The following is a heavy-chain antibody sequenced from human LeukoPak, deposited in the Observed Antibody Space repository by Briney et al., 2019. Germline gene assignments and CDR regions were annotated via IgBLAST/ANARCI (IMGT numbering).Heavy chain of an antibody. J-gene: IGHJ4*02. V-gene: IGHV3-7*03. D-gene: IGHD6-13*01. CDR2: INEGGNEK. Sequence: GGSLRLSCAASGCTFRNYWMSWVRQVPGKGLEWVVNINEGGNEKNYVDSVKGRFTASRDNAQNSLYLQMNSLRVEDTAVYYCARHPNSNWDYWGQGTLVTVSS. CDR3: ARHPNSNWDY. CDR1: GCTFRNYW.